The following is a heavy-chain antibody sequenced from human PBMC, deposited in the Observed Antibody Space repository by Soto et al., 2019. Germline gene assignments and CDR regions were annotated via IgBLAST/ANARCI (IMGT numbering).Heavy chain of an antibody. D-gene: IGHD3-3*02. CDR3: ARGQQTTLGRPPHYFDY. CDR2: INHSGST. V-gene: IGHV4-34*01. J-gene: IGHJ4*02. CDR1: GGSFSGYY. Sequence: SETLSLTCAVYGGSFSGYYWSWIRQPPGKGLEWIGEINHSGSTNYNPSLKSRVTISVDTSKNQFSLKLSSVTAADTAVYYCARGQQTTLGRPPHYFDYWGQGTLVTVSS.